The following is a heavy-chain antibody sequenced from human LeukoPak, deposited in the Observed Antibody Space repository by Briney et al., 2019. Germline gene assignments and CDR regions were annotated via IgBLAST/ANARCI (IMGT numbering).Heavy chain of an antibody. V-gene: IGHV1-69*15. Sequence: SVKVSCKASGGTLSSNVISWVRQAPGQGLEWMGRIIPSYGSTNYAQRFQGRVTITADASTSTSYMELSSLRSDDTAVYYCARDNIVAVTAEPINYYYYMDVWGKGTTVIVSS. J-gene: IGHJ6*03. CDR2: IIPSYGST. CDR3: ARDNIVAVTAEPINYYYYMDV. D-gene: IGHD2-21*02. CDR1: GGTLSSNV.